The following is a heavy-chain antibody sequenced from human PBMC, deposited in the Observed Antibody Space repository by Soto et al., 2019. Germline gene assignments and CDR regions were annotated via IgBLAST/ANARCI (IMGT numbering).Heavy chain of an antibody. V-gene: IGHV3-21*01. CDR3: ARDFLQSLG. J-gene: IGHJ4*02. Sequence: EVQLVESGGGLANPGGSLRLSCAASGFTFSTYSMNWVRKAPGKGLEWVSCISSSGSYVYYADSVKGRFTISRDNTKKSLYLQMNSLRAEDTAVYYCARDFLQSLGWGQGTLVTVSS. CDR1: GFTFSTYS. D-gene: IGHD7-27*01. CDR2: ISSSGSYV.